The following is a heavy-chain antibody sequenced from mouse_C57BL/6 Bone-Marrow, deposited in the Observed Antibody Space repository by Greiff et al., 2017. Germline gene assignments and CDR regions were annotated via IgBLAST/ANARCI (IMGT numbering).Heavy chain of an antibody. CDR1: GFNIKDDY. D-gene: IGHD1-1*01. Sequence: VQLQQSGAELVRPGASVKLSCTASGFNIKDDYMHWVKQRPEQGLEWIGWIDPENGDTEYASKFQGKATITADTSSNTAYLQLSSLTSEDTAVYYCTQGTTVVPYYFDYWGQGTTVTVSS. CDR3: TQGTTVVPYYFDY. J-gene: IGHJ2*01. CDR2: IDPENGDT. V-gene: IGHV14-4*01.